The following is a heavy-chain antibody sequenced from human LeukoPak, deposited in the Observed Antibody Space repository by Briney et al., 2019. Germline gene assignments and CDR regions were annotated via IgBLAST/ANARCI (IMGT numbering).Heavy chain of an antibody. D-gene: IGHD6-13*01. Sequence: SETLSLTCAVSGGSISSSSYYWGWIRQPPGKGREWIGIIYYSGSTYYNPSLKSRVTISVDTSKNQFSLKLSSVTAADTAVYYCARGGYRSWNPFDYWGQGTLVTVSS. J-gene: IGHJ4*02. CDR3: ARGGYRSWNPFDY. CDR2: IYYSGST. CDR1: GGSISSSSYY. V-gene: IGHV4-39*01.